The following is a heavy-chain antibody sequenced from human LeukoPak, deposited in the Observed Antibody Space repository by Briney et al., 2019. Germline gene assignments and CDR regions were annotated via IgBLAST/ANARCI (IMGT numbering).Heavy chain of an antibody. J-gene: IGHJ3*02. Sequence: SETLSLTCTVSGGSISSSSYFWGWTRQPPGKGLEWIGTIFYRGNTYYNPSLKCRVIISVDTSKYQFSLKLNSVTAADTAVYYCARARGSNDVFDIWGQGTLVTVSS. V-gene: IGHV4-39*02. CDR3: ARARGSNDVFDI. D-gene: IGHD3-16*01. CDR1: GGSISSSSYF. CDR2: IFYRGNT.